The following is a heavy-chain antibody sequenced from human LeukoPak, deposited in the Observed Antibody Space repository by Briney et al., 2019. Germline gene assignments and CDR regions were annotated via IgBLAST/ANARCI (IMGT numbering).Heavy chain of an antibody. V-gene: IGHV3-11*05. CDR2: ISSSSSYT. Sequence: PGGSLRLSCAASGFTFSDYYMSWIRQAPGKGLEWVSYISSSSSYTNYADSVKGRFTISRDNVKNSLYLQMNSLRAEDTAVYYCARAPIVVVTAIRPSWFDPWGQGTLVTVSS. CDR3: ARAPIVVVTAIRPSWFDP. CDR1: GFTFSDYY. J-gene: IGHJ5*02. D-gene: IGHD2-21*02.